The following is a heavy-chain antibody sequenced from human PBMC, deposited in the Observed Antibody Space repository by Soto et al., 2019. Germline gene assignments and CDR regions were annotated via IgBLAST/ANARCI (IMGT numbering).Heavy chain of an antibody. CDR3: ARVTLKAGNWFDP. Sequence: GAPVKGSCKASGYTFTDYFIHWVRQAPGQGLEWMGWINPNSRGTNYAPKFQGRVTMTRDTSNSTAYMELRGLRSDDTAVYCGARVTLKAGNWFDPWGQGTLVTAS. J-gene: IGHJ5*02. CDR1: GYTFTDYF. CDR2: INPNSRGT. V-gene: IGHV1-2*02.